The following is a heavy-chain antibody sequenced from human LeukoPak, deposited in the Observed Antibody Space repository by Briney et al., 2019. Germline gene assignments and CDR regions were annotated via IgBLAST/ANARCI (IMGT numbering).Heavy chain of an antibody. Sequence: ASVKVSCKASGYTFTGYYMHWVRQAPGQGREWMGWINPNSGGTNYAQKFQGRVTMTRDTSISTAYMELSRLRSDDTAVYYCARARVDRVAFNIWGQGTMVTVSS. V-gene: IGHV1-2*02. CDR1: GYTFTGYY. D-gene: IGHD3-10*01. CDR2: INPNSGGT. J-gene: IGHJ3*02. CDR3: ARARVDRVAFNI.